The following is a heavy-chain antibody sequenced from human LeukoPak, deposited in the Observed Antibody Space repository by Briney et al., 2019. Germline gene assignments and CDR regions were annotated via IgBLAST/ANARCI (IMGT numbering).Heavy chain of an antibody. D-gene: IGHD6-13*01. CDR1: GFTFSSYA. Sequence: GGSLRLSCAASGFTFSSYAMHWVRQAPGKGLEWVAVISYDGSNKYYADSVKGRFTISRDNSKNTLYLQMNSLRAEDTAVYYCARDPRNVAAAGTDFDYWGQGTLVTVSS. CDR2: ISYDGSNK. J-gene: IGHJ4*02. CDR3: ARDPRNVAAAGTDFDY. V-gene: IGHV3-30-3*01.